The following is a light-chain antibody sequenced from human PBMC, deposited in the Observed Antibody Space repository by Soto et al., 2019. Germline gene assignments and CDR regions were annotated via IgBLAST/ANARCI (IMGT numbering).Light chain of an antibody. V-gene: IGLV2-8*01. J-gene: IGLJ3*02. CDR1: SRDVGDYNY. Sequence: QSALTQPPSASGSPGQSVTISCTGTSRDVGDYNYVSWYQQHPGKAPKLIIYDVTKRPSGVPDRFSGSKSGITASLTVSGLQAEDEADYYCSSYAGYNNLELFGGGTKLTVL. CDR2: DVT. CDR3: SSYAGYNNLEL.